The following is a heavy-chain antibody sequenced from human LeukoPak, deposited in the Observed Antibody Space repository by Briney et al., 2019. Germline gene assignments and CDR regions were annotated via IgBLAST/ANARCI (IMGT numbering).Heavy chain of an antibody. V-gene: IGHV4-59*01. Sequence: SETLSLTCTVAGGSISSYYWSWIRQPPGKGLEWIGYIYYSGSTNYNPSLKSRVTISVDTSKNQFSLKLSSVTAADTAVYYWAREASPAEGYGMAVWGKGTTVTVSS. J-gene: IGHJ6*01. CDR1: GGSISSYY. CDR2: IYYSGST. D-gene: IGHD5-12*01. CDR3: AREASPAEGYGMAV.